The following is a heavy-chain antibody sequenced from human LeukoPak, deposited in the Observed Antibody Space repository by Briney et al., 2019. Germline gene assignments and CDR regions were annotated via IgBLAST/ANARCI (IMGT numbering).Heavy chain of an antibody. J-gene: IGHJ4*02. CDR3: ARGPDVVLVSHWSFFDY. V-gene: IGHV3-64*01. CDR1: GFTFSSYA. D-gene: IGHD2-8*02. CDR2: LSSSGGST. Sequence: GGSLRLSCAASGFTFSSYAMHWVRQVPGKGLEYVSALSSSGGSTYYANSVKGRFTISRDNSKNTLYLQMGSLRTEDMAIYYCARGPDVVLVSHWSFFDYWGQGALVTVSS.